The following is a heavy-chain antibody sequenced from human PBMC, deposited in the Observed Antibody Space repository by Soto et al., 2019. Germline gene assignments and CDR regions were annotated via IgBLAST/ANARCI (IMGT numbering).Heavy chain of an antibody. V-gene: IGHV3-23*01. CDR3: AKAGRAAAFFDY. J-gene: IGHJ4*02. CDR2: ISGDTT. D-gene: IGHD6-13*01. Sequence: GESLRLSCAASGFIFSSYAMSWVRQAPGKGLEWVSTISGDTTYYADSVKGRFTISRDNSKNTLYLQMNSLRAEDTAVYYCAKAGRAAAFFDYWGQGTLVTVSS. CDR1: GFIFSSYA.